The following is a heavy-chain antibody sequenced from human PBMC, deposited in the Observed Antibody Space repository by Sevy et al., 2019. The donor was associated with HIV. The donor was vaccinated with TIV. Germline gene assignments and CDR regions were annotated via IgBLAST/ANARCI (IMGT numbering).Heavy chain of an antibody. CDR3: ARKWEIRAFDI. D-gene: IGHD1-26*01. Sequence: GGSLRLSCAASGFTFSNYAMHWVRQAPGKGLEWVAVISFDGNNNDYADSVKGRFTISRDNSKNTLYLQMNSLRAEDTAMYSCARKWEIRAFDIWGQGTMVTVSS. J-gene: IGHJ3*02. CDR1: GFTFSNYA. V-gene: IGHV3-30*04. CDR2: ISFDGNNN.